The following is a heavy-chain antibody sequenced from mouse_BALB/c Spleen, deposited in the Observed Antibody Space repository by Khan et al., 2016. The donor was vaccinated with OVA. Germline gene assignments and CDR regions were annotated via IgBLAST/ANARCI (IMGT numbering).Heavy chain of an antibody. Sequence: EVQLLESGPGLVKPSQSLSLTCTVTGYSITSEYTWNWIRQFPGNKLEWMGFISYSGNTRYNPSLKSRISITRDTSKNQFFLQLTSVTSEDTATYYCARTGYYDYDPFPYWGQGTLVTVSA. CDR3: ARTGYYDYDPFPY. CDR1: GYSITSEYT. CDR2: ISYSGNT. D-gene: IGHD2-4*01. J-gene: IGHJ3*01. V-gene: IGHV3-2*02.